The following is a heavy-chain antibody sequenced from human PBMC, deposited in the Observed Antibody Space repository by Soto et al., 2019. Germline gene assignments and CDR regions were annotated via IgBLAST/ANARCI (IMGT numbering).Heavy chain of an antibody. CDR3: ERAYFRYWFDP. CDR2: IYYSGST. J-gene: IGHJ5*02. Sequence: PSETLSLTCTVSGGSVSSGSYYWSWIRQPPGKGLEWIGYIYYSGSTNYNPSLKSRVTISVDTSKNQFSLKLSSVTAADTAVYYRERAYFRYWFDPWGQGTLVTVSS. V-gene: IGHV4-61*01. CDR1: GGSVSSGSYY. D-gene: IGHD3-9*01.